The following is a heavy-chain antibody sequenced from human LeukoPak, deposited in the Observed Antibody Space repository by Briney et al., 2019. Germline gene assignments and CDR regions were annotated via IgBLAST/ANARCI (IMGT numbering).Heavy chain of an antibody. V-gene: IGHV3-7*03. CDR1: GFTFSSYW. Sequence: PGGSLRLSCAASGFTFSSYWMSWVRQAPGKGLEWVANIKQDGSEKYYVDSVKGRFTISRDNAKNSLYLQMNSLRAEDTAVYYCARVSGSGWSWCDHWGQGTLVTVSS. J-gene: IGHJ4*02. D-gene: IGHD6-19*01. CDR2: IKQDGSEK. CDR3: ARVSGSGWSWCDH.